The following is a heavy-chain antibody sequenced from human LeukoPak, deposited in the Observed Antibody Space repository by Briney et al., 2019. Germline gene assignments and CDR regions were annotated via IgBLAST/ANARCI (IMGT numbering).Heavy chain of an antibody. Sequence: GGSLRLSCAASGFTFSDSWMSWVRQAPGKGLEWVGRIKSKTEAGTTDYAAPVKGRFTISRDDSKNTLYLQMNSLKTEDTAVYYCSTVGLSGYYDARGYYYFDYWGQGTLVTVSS. CDR2: IKSKTEAGTT. CDR3: STVGLSGYYDARGYYYFDY. D-gene: IGHD3-22*01. V-gene: IGHV3-15*01. J-gene: IGHJ4*02. CDR1: GFTFSDSW.